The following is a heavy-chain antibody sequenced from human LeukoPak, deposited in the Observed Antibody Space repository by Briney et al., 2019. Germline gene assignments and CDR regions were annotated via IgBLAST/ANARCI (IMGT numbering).Heavy chain of an antibody. CDR3: ARSAGSSHFDY. CDR1: GYTLTGYY. Sequence: ASVKVSCKASGYTLTGYYVHWVRQAPGQGLEWMGWINPKNGGTNYAQKFQDRVTVTRDTSISAAYMVLSRLRSDDTAVYYCARSAGSSHFDYWGQGTLVTVSS. V-gene: IGHV1-2*02. CDR2: INPKNGGT. D-gene: IGHD3-10*01. J-gene: IGHJ4*02.